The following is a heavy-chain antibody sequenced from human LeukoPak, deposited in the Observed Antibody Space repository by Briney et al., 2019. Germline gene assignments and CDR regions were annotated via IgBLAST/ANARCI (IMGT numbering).Heavy chain of an antibody. J-gene: IGHJ3*02. CDR1: GGTFSSYA. Sequence: GASVKVSCKASGGTFSSYAISWVRQAPGQGLEWMGRIIPILGIAKYAQKFQGRVTITADKTTRTAYMELSSLRSEDMAVYYCARERSENWGSLTYAYDIWGQGTMVTVSS. D-gene: IGHD7-27*01. CDR3: ARERSENWGSLTYAYDI. V-gene: IGHV1-69*04. CDR2: IIPILGIA.